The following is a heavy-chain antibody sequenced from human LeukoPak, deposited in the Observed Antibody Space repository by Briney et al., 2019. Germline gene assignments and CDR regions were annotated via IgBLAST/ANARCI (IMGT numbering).Heavy chain of an antibody. J-gene: IGHJ4*02. CDR1: GFTFSSYA. Sequence: GGSLRLSCAASGFTFSSYAMSWVRLAPGKGLEWVSAISGSGGSTYYADSVKGRFTISRDNSKNTLYLQMNSLRAEDTAVYYCAKGGYDILTGYYYWGQGTLVTVSS. CDR3: AKGGYDILTGYYY. D-gene: IGHD3-9*01. V-gene: IGHV3-23*01. CDR2: ISGSGGST.